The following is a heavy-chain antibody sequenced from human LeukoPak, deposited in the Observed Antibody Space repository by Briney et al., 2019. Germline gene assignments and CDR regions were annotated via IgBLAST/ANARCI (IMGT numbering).Heavy chain of an antibody. CDR3: TRDLMDYDVSTGLHHYYMDV. CDR1: GFTLRSYT. V-gene: IGHV3-21*01. Sequence: PGGSLRLSCAASGFTLRSYTMNWVRQAPGKGLEWVSSIGISSNKIYYADSVKGRFTISRDNAKNTLCLQMNTLRVEDTAVYYCTRDLMDYDVSTGLHHYYMDVWGQGTTVTVSS. J-gene: IGHJ6*02. CDR2: IGISSNKI. D-gene: IGHD3-9*01.